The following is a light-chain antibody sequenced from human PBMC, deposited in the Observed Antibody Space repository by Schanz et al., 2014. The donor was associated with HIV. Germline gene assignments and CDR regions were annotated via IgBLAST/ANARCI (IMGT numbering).Light chain of an antibody. V-gene: IGLV7-46*01. J-gene: IGLJ3*02. CDR2: DTS. CDR3: LLSYSGPRV. CDR1: TGAVTSGHY. Sequence: QAVVTQEPSLTVSPGGTVTLTCGSSTGAVTSGHYPYWFQQKPGQAPRTLIYDTSNKNSWTPARFSGSLLGGEAALTLSGAQPDDEADYHCLLSYSGPRVFGGGTKLTVL.